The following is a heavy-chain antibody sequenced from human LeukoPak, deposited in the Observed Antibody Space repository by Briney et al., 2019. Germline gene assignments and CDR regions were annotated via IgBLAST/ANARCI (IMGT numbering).Heavy chain of an antibody. V-gene: IGHV3-23*01. CDR2: ISYSGSGT. CDR3: AKEVAYCGGDCYSGLDY. J-gene: IGHJ4*02. CDR1: GFTFSSSA. D-gene: IGHD2-21*02. Sequence: GGSLRLSCAASGFTFSSSAMAWVRHAPGKGLEWVSTISYSGSGTYYADSVKGRFTISRDNSENTVYLQMTSLRVEDTAEYYCAKEVAYCGGDCYSGLDYWGQGTLVTVSS.